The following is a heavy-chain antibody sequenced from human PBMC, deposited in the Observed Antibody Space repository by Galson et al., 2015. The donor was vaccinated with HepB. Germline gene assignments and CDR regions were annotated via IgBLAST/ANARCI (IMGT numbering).Heavy chain of an antibody. CDR3: ATEDLTGTTIDASDI. J-gene: IGHJ3*02. Sequence: SLRLSCAASGFTFSDYYMSWIRQAPGKGLEWVSYISSSGSTIYYADSVKGRFTISRDNAKNSLYLQMNSLRAEDTAVYYCATEDLTGTTIDASDIWGQGTMVTVSS. CDR2: ISSSGSTI. CDR1: GFTFSDYY. D-gene: IGHD1-20*01. V-gene: IGHV3-11*01.